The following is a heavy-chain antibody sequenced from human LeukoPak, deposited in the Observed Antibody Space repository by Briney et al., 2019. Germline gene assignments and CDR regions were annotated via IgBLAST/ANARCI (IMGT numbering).Heavy chain of an antibody. D-gene: IGHD6-13*01. CDR1: GFTFSSYA. CDR3: ARGPGGWYSSSWYSGWFDP. Sequence: PGGSLRLSCAASGFTFSSYAVHWVRQAPGKGLEWVAVISYDGSNKYYADSVKGRFTISRDNSKNTLHLQMNSLRAEDTAVYYCARGPGGWYSSSWYSGWFDPWGQGTLVTVSS. V-gene: IGHV3-30-3*01. CDR2: ISYDGSNK. J-gene: IGHJ5*02.